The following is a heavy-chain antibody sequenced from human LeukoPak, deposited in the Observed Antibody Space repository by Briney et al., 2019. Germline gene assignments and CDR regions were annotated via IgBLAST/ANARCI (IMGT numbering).Heavy chain of an antibody. CDR2: IKGDGSDK. CDR1: GFTFSSYW. V-gene: IGHV3-7*01. CDR3: ARDEGFWSGSDY. D-gene: IGHD3-3*01. J-gene: IGHJ4*02. Sequence: GGSLRLSCAASGFTFSSYWMSWVRQAPGKGLEWVANIKGDGSDKYYVDSVKGRFTISRDNAKNSLHLQMNSLRVEDTAVYYCARDEGFWSGSDYWGQGTLVTVSS.